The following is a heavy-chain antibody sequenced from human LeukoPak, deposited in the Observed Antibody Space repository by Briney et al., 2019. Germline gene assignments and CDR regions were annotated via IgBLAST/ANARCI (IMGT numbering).Heavy chain of an antibody. CDR3: ARRAGDYSHPYDY. CDR1: GGSISSYY. Sequence: SETLSLTCTVSGGSISSYYWSWIRHPPGKGLEWIGYIYYSGSTNYNPSLKSRVTISVDTSKNQFSLKLSSVPAADTAVYYCARRAGDYSHPYDYWGQGTLVTVSS. V-gene: IGHV4-59*01. CDR2: IYYSGST. J-gene: IGHJ4*02. D-gene: IGHD3-22*01.